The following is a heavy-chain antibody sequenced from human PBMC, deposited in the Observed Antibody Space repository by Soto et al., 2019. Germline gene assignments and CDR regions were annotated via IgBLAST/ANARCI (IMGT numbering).Heavy chain of an antibody. CDR1: GFSFDYVA. CDR3: AKDQGVGGTRGLFDH. V-gene: IGHV3-30*18. CDR2: IAYDGRYI. D-gene: IGHD1-26*01. J-gene: IGHJ4*02. Sequence: QVQLVESGGGAVQPGRSLRLSCAASGFSFDYVAMHWVRQAPGKRPEPVAVIAYDGRYINYADSVKGRFTISRDNYKKTLYLQMDNLRSEDTDVYYCAKDQGVGGTRGLFDHWGQGTLVTVSS.